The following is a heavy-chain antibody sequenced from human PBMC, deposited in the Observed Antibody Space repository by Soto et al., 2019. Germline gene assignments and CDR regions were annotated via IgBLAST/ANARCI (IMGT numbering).Heavy chain of an antibody. CDR3: ARMTCSISPGR. CDR2: IRSSGSPT. Sequence: EEQLVESGGGLVQPGGSLRLSCVASGFAFSNYSMNWVRQAPGKGLEWVSYIRSSGSPTYYAGSVKGRFTISRDNAKKSLYLQMNSLRAEDTAVYYCARMTCSISPGRWGQGTLVTVSS. CDR1: GFAFSNYS. J-gene: IGHJ4*02. D-gene: IGHD2-2*01. V-gene: IGHV3-48*01.